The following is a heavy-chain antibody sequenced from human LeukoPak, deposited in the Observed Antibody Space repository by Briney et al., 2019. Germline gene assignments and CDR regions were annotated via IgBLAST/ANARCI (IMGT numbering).Heavy chain of an antibody. CDR3: ARHPGSHCSTATCYTGGVFDY. CDR2: IYYTGST. Sequence: PSETLSLTCTVSGGSISSYYWSWIRQPPGKGLEWIGSIYYTGSTFYNPSLKSRVTISADTSKNHLSLKLSSVTAADTAVYYCARHPGSHCSTATCYTGGVFDYWGQGTLVTVSS. CDR1: GGSISSYY. D-gene: IGHD2-2*01. V-gene: IGHV4-59*04. J-gene: IGHJ4*02.